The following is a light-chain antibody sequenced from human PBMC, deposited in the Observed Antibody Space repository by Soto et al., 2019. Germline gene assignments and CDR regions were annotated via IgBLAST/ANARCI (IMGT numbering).Light chain of an antibody. CDR1: SGSIASNY. CDR2: EDN. CDR3: TSYDDTNQV. V-gene: IGLV6-57*01. Sequence: NFMLTQPHSVSDSPGKTVIISCTRSSGSIASNYVQWYQQRPGSSPTTVIYEDNQRQSGVPDRFSGSIDSSSNSASLTISGLETEDEADYYCTSYDDTNQVFGGGTKLTVL. J-gene: IGLJ3*02.